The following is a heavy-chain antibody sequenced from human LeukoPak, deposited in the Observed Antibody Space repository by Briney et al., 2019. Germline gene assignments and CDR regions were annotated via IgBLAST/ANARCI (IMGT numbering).Heavy chain of an antibody. D-gene: IGHD3-22*01. CDR3: ARGDRFSYYYDSSGYHAFDI. J-gene: IGHJ3*02. CDR2: IYYSGST. V-gene: IGHV4-59*08. Sequence: SETLSLTCTVSGGSISSYYWSWIRQPPGKGLEWIGYIYYSGSTNYNPSLKSRVIISVDTSKNQFSLKLSSVSAADTAVYYCARGDRFSYYYDSSGYHAFDIWGQGTMVTVSS. CDR1: GGSISSYY.